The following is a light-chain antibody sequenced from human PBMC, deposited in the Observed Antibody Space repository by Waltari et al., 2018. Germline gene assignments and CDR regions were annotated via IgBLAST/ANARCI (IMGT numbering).Light chain of an antibody. CDR2: WAS. CDR3: QQYFTTPRA. CDR1: RSLLLASNNKNY. Sequence: DIVMSQSLDSLAVSLGERATVHCRASRSLLLASNNKNYLAWYQPKPGQPPKLLIYWASARDSGVPNRFSGSGSGTDFTLTISGLQAEDVGVYYCQQYFTTPRAFGQGTKVEIK. V-gene: IGKV4-1*01. J-gene: IGKJ1*01.